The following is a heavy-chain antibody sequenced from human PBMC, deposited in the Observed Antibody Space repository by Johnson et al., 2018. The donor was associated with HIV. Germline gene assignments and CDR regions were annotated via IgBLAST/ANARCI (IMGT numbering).Heavy chain of an antibody. CDR2: IRYDGSDK. J-gene: IGHJ3*02. CDR3: AKSGSYYDSSAYHDAFDI. CDR1: GFTFSSYG. V-gene: IGHV3-30*02. D-gene: IGHD3-22*01. Sequence: QLVESGGGVVQPGGSLRLSCAASGFTFSSYGMHWVRQAPGKGLEWVSFIRYDGSDKYYADSVKGRFTISRDNSKNTLYLQMSSLRPEDTAVYYCAKSGSYYDSSAYHDAFDIWGQGTMVTVSS.